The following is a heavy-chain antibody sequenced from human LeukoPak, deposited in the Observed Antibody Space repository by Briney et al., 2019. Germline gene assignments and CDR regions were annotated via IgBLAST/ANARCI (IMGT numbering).Heavy chain of an antibody. V-gene: IGHV3-7*04. CDR2: INQDGSEK. CDR3: ARAYDFWKNNYFDP. J-gene: IGHJ5*02. D-gene: IGHD3-3*01. CDR1: GLTFSNCW. Sequence: PGGSLRLSCAASGLTFSNCWMSWVRQVPGKGLEWVANINQDGSEKYYVDSVKGRFTISRDNAKNSLYLQMNSLRAEDTAMYYCARAYDFWKNNYFDPWGQGTLVTVSS.